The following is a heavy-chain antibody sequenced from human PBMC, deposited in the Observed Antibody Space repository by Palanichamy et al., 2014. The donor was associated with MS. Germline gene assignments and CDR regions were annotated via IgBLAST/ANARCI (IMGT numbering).Heavy chain of an antibody. V-gene: IGHV1-3*01. CDR3: ARDFLGMAGYNP. CDR1: GYTFSSFS. J-gene: IGHJ5*02. Sequence: QVQLVQSGTEVKKPGASVKVSCKASGYTFSSFSIHWVRQAPGQRLEWMGWINGGDGNTKYSQKFLDRVTITRDASASTAYMDLSSLRSEDTAVYFCARDFLGMAGYNPWGQGTLVIVSS. CDR2: INGGDGNT. D-gene: IGHD7-27*01.